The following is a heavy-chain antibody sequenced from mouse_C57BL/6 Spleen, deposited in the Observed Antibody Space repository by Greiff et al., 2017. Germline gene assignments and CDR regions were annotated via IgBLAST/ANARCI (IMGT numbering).Heavy chain of an antibody. CDR1: GYTFTSYW. CDR3: AREGGSGYGFAY. J-gene: IGHJ3*01. D-gene: IGHD3-2*02. V-gene: IGHV1-52*01. CDR2: IDPSDSET. Sequence: VQLQQSGAELVRPGSSVKLSCKASGYTFTSYWMHWVKQRPIQGLEWIGNIDPSDSETHYNQKFKDKATLTVDKSSSTAYMQLSSLTSEDSAVYYWAREGGSGYGFAYWGQGTLVTVSA.